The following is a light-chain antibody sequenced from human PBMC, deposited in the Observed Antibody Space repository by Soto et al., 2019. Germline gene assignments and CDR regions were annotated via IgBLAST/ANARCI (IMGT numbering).Light chain of an antibody. Sequence: AIRLTQSPSSLSASVGDRVTVTCRATQGVSSALAWYQQKPGKAPKLLIYDATSLQSGVPSRFRGSGSRTDFTLTISSLQPEDFATYYCQQFNSYPLTFGGGTKVDIK. CDR1: QGVSSA. J-gene: IGKJ4*01. CDR2: DAT. V-gene: IGKV1-13*02. CDR3: QQFNSYPLT.